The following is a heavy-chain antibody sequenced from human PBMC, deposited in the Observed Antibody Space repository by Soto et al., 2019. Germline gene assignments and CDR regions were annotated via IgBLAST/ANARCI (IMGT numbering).Heavy chain of an antibody. CDR1: GDSISSGNKY. D-gene: IGHD3-16*01. CDR3: ARVPSPFDYYYAMDV. Sequence: TLSLTCTVSGDSISSGNKYWSWIRQPPGKGLEWIGYIFSSGTTYYNPSLKSRLTMSLDASQNQFSLKLNSLTDADTAVYFCARVPSPFDYYYAMDVWGQGTTVNVSS. J-gene: IGHJ6*02. CDR2: IFSSGTT. V-gene: IGHV4-30-4*01.